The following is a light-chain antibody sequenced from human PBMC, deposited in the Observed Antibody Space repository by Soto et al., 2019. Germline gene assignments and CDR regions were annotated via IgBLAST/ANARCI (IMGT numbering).Light chain of an antibody. V-gene: IGLV2-14*01. CDR1: TSDVGAYNY. J-gene: IGLJ1*01. CDR3: SSKTSSSSPFV. Sequence: QSALTQPASVSGSPGQSMTISCTGSTSDVGAYNYVSWYKHHPGQAPQLMIYEVSNRPSGVSNRFSGSKSGNTASLTISGLQADDEGDYYCSSKTSSSSPFVFGTGT. CDR2: EVS.